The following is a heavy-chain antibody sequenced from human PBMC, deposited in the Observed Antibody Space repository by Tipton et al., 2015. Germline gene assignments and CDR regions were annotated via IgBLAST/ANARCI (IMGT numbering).Heavy chain of an antibody. V-gene: IGHV3-15*07. J-gene: IGHJ4*02. D-gene: IGHD4-23*01. CDR3: VNDLHTVALG. CDR1: GLTFSNAW. CDR2: IKSKTDGGTT. Sequence: SLRLSCAASGLTFSNAWMNWVRQAPGKGLEWVGRIKSKTDGGTTDYAVPVKGRFTISRDDSKNTLYLQMSSLRAEDTAVYYCVNDLHTVALGWGQGTLVTVSS.